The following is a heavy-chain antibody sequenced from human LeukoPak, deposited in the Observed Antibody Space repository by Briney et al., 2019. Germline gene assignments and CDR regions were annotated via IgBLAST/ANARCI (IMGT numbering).Heavy chain of an antibody. D-gene: IGHD4-17*01. CDR1: GGSFSGYY. J-gene: IGHJ4*02. CDR3: ARSGAYYGDLLTY. CDR2: MYNSGST. V-gene: IGHV4-59*01. Sequence: PSETLSLTCAVYGGSFSGYYWGWIRQPPGKGLEWIGYMYNSGSTNYNPSLKSRVAISVDTSKNQLSLKLSSVTAADTAVYYCARSGAYYGDLLTYWGQGTLVTVSS.